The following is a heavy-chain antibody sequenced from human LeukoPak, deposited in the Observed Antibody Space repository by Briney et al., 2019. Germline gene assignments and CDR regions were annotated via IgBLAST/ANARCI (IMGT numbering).Heavy chain of an antibody. D-gene: IGHD3-3*01. CDR1: GFTFSSYA. CDR3: AKDAKRNYDFWDRFDY. J-gene: IGHJ4*02. CDR2: ISGSGGST. V-gene: IGHV3-23*01. Sequence: GGSLRLSCAASGFTFSSYAMSWVRQAPGKGLEWVSAISGSGGSTYYADSVKGRFTISRDNSKNTLYLQMNSLRAEDTALYYCAKDAKRNYDFWDRFDYWGQGTLVTVSP.